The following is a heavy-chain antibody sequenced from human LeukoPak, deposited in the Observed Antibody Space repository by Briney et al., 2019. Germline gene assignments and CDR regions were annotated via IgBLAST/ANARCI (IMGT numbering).Heavy chain of an antibody. CDR1: GFTFDDYG. D-gene: IGHD6-13*01. J-gene: IGHJ4*02. CDR2: INWNGGST. Sequence: GGSLRLSCAASGFTFDDYGMSWVRQAPGKGLEWVSGINWNGGSTTYADSVKGRFTISRDNSKNTLYLQMNSLRAEDTAVYYCARGSSSWYYFDYWGQGTLVTVSS. V-gene: IGHV3-20*04. CDR3: ARGSSSWYYFDY.